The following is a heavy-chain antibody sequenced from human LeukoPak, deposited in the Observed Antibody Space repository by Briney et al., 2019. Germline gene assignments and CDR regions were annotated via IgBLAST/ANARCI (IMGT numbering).Heavy chain of an antibody. CDR1: GFTFDDYA. J-gene: IGHJ6*03. Sequence: GGSLRLSCAASGFTFDDYAMHWVRQAPGKGLEWVSGISWNSGSTGYADSVKGRFTISRDNAKNSLYLQMNSLRAEDTALYYCARDLRVSNWYYYYYYMDVWGKGTTVTVSS. D-gene: IGHD1-20*01. CDR2: ISWNSGST. V-gene: IGHV3-9*01. CDR3: ARDLRVSNWYYYYYYMDV.